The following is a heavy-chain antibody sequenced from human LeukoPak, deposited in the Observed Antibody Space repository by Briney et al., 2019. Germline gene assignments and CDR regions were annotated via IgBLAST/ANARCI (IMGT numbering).Heavy chain of an antibody. CDR1: GYTFTGYY. J-gene: IGHJ3*02. CDR3: ARGALTAPRSAFDI. Sequence: GASVKVSCRASGYTFTGYYKSWVRQAPGQGHEWMGGINPDSGGTHYAQNFQGWVTMTRDTSISTASLEMSRLRSDDTAVYYCARGALTAPRSAFDIWGQGTMVTVSS. V-gene: IGHV1-2*04. CDR2: INPDSGGT. D-gene: IGHD4/OR15-4a*01.